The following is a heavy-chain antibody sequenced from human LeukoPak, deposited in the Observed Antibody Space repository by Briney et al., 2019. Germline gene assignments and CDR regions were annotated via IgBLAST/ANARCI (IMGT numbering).Heavy chain of an antibody. CDR3: ARGGELLRPADY. Sequence: GGSLRLSCAASAFTFSNHAMSWVRQAPGKGLEWVSGISGSGGYTYYADSVKGRFTISRDNSKNTLYLQMNNLRAEDTAVYYCARGGELLRPADYWGQGTLVTVSS. J-gene: IGHJ4*02. CDR2: ISGSGGYT. CDR1: AFTFSNHA. V-gene: IGHV3-23*01. D-gene: IGHD1-26*01.